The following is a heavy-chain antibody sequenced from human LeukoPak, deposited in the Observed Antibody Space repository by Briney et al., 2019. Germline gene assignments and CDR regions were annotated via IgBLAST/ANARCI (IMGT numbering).Heavy chain of an antibody. CDR1: GDSISSSSYY. CDR2: IYYSGRT. D-gene: IGHD2-15*01. J-gene: IGHJ4*02. Sequence: SETLSLTCTVSGDSISSSSYYWGWIRQPPGKGLVWIGSIYYSGRTYYNPSLKSRVTISIDTSKNQFSLKLSSVTAADTAVYYCARDLKKGGGENFDYWGQGTLVSVSS. V-gene: IGHV4-39*07. CDR3: ARDLKKGGGENFDY.